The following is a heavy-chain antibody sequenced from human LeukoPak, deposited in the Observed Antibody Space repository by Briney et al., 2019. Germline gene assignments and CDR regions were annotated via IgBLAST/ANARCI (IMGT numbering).Heavy chain of an antibody. CDR2: ISSSSSTI. J-gene: IGHJ4*02. V-gene: IGHV3-48*01. CDR3: ARAYYGSGSYWDY. CDR1: GFTFSTYS. D-gene: IGHD3-10*01. Sequence: PGGSLRLSCPASGFTFSTYSMNWVRQAPGRGLDWLSYISSSSSTIYSAGSMKGRFTVSRDNAKNSLYLQMNSLRAEDTAVYYCARAYYGSGSYWDYWGRGTLVTVSS.